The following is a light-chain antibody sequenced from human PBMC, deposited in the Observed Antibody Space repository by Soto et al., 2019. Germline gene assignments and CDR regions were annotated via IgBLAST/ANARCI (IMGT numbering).Light chain of an antibody. CDR3: AAWDVSLVV. CDR2: SDN. Sequence: QSVLTQPPSASGTPGQRVTISCSGSSSNIGTNTVIWYQQLPGAAPKLLIYSDNQRPSGVPDRFSGSKSGTSASLAISGLQSEDEAVYYCAAWDVSLVVFGGGTKATAL. V-gene: IGLV1-44*01. J-gene: IGLJ2*01. CDR1: SSNIGTNT.